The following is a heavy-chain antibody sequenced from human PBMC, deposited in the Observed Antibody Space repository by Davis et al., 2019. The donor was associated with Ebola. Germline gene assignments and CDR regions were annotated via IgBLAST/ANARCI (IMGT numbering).Heavy chain of an antibody. D-gene: IGHD3-22*01. V-gene: IGHV3-53*01. Sequence: GGSLRLSCAASGFTVSSNYMSWVRQAPGKGLEWVSVIYSGGSRYYADSVKGRFTISRDNSKNTLYLQMNSLRAEDPAVYYCAGQPSTYYYDSSGYSYYYYGMDVWGQGTTVTVSS. CDR3: AGQPSTYYYDSSGYSYYYYGMDV. CDR1: GFTVSSNY. J-gene: IGHJ6*02. CDR2: IYSGGSR.